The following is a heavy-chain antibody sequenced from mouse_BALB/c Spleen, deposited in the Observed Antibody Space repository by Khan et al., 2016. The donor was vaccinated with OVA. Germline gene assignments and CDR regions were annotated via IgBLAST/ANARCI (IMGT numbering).Heavy chain of an antibody. Sequence: QVQLKQSGAELVRPGASVKLSCKTSGYTFTSYWIHWVKQRPGQGLEWIARIYPGTDNTYYNEKFKDKATLTADKSSSTAYMQLSSLKSEDSDFYICAREEAWYHYDLRGQGTTRTVSS. CDR3: AREEAWYHYDL. V-gene: IGHV1-76*01. D-gene: IGHD2-4*01. CDR2: IYPGTDNT. J-gene: IGHJ2*01. CDR1: GYTFTSYW.